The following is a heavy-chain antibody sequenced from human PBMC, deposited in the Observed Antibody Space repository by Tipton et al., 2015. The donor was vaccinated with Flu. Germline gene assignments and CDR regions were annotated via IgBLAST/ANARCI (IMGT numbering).Heavy chain of an antibody. J-gene: IGHJ5*02. CDR1: GDSMTSSRYY. CDR3: ARVSPGVESWFDP. CDR2: IFHSGST. D-gene: IGHD3-3*01. V-gene: IGHV4-39*07. Sequence: LVQPSETLSLTCSVSGDSMTSSRYYWGWIRQPPGKGLEWIGSIFHSGSTYYNPSLKSRVTISVDTSKNQFSLKLISVTAADTAVYYCARVSPGVESWFDPWGQGTLVTVSS.